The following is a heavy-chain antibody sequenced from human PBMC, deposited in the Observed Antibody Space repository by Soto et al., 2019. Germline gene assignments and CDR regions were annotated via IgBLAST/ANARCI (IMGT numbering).Heavy chain of an antibody. CDR1: GFDFEDYA. CDR3: AKSLYYYDSSPLDH. CDR2: TNSDGTDS. J-gene: IGHJ4*02. D-gene: IGHD3-22*01. V-gene: IGHV3-43D*04. Sequence: PWGSLRLSCAAAGFDFEDYAMHWVRQVPGKGLEWVSLTNSDGTDSYYADSVKGRFTISRDNAKTTLYLQMDRLRPEDTALYFCAKSLYYYDSSPLDHWGQGTLVTVSS.